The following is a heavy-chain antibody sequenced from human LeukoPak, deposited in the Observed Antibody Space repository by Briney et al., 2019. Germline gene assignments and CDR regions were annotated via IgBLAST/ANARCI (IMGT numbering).Heavy chain of an antibody. CDR1: GGSISNYY. CDR3: ARESKTYDGSGYYHDS. V-gene: IGHV4-4*07. CDR2: IYTSGNI. D-gene: IGHD3-22*01. Sequence: PSETLSLTCTVSGGSISNYYWSWIRLPAGKGLEWIGRIYTSGNIDYNPSLKSRVTMSVDTSRNQFSLKLWSVTAAHTAVFYCARESKTYDGSGYYHDSWGQGTLVTVSS. J-gene: IGHJ4*02.